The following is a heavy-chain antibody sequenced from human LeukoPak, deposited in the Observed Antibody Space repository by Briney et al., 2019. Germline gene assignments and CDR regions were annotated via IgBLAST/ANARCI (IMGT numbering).Heavy chain of an antibody. V-gene: IGHV4-38-2*02. CDR2: IYQSGST. CDR1: GYSISSGYY. CDR3: ARRTYYYDSSGKDYFDY. Sequence: SETLSLTCTVSGYSISSGYYWGWIRQPPGKGLEWIGSIYQSGSTYYNPSLKSRVTISVDTSKNQFSLKLSSVTAADTAVYYCARRTYYYDSSGKDYFDYWAREPWSPSPQ. D-gene: IGHD3-22*01. J-gene: IGHJ4*02.